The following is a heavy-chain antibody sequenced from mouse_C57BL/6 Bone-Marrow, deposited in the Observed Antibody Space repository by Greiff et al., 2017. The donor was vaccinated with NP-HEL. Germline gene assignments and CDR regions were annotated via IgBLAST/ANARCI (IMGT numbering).Heavy chain of an antibody. CDR2: IHPNSGST. J-gene: IGHJ4*01. CDR3: ARADSYGSICALDY. D-gene: IGHD1-1*01. V-gene: IGHV1-64*01. CDR1: GYTFTSYW. Sequence: QVQLQQPGAELVKPGASVKLSCKASGYTFTSYWMHWVKQRPGQGLEWIGMIHPNSGSTNYNEKFKSKATLTVDKSSSTAYMQLNSLTSEDSAVYYDARADSYGSICALDYWGQGTSVTVSS.